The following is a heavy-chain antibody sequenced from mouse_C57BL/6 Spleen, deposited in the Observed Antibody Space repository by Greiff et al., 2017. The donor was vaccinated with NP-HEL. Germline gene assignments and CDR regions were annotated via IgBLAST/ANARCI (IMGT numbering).Heavy chain of an antibody. CDR3: ARTVGSNWDVFDY. Sequence: VQLQQSGAELVMPRASVKLSCKASGSTFTSYWMHWVQQRPGQGLEWIGEIDPSDSSTNYNQKSKGKSTLTVDNSSSTAYMQLSSLTSEDSAVYYCARTVGSNWDVFDYWGQGTTLTVSS. CDR1: GSTFTSYW. J-gene: IGHJ2*01. D-gene: IGHD4-1*01. V-gene: IGHV1-69*01. CDR2: IDPSDSST.